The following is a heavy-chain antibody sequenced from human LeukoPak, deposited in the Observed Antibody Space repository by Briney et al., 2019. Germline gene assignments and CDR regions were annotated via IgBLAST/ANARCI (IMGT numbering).Heavy chain of an antibody. Sequence: PSETLSLTCAVSGGSISSGAYSWSWIRQPPGKRLEWIGYIYYSDTSYYNPSLKSRVTISVDTSKNQFSLKLSSVTAADTAVYYCARGYCSGGSCYSYYYYNYMDVWGKGTTVTVSS. CDR1: GGSISSGAYS. CDR3: ARGYCSGGSCYSYYYYNYMDV. J-gene: IGHJ6*03. D-gene: IGHD2-15*01. V-gene: IGHV4-30-4*07. CDR2: IYYSDTS.